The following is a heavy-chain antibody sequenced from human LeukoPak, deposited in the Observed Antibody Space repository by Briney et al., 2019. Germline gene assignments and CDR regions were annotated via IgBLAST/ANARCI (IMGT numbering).Heavy chain of an antibody. CDR3: ARVKTYGRYFDF. CDR1: GFIFSNYW. J-gene: IGHJ4*02. V-gene: IGHV3-7*03. D-gene: IGHD3-10*01. Sequence: TGGSLRLSCAASGFIFSNYWMSWVRQAPGKGPEWVANMKQDGSEKFYMDSVKGRFTISRDNANNSLYLQMNSPRAEDTAVYYCARVKTYGRYFDFWGQGTLVTVSS. CDR2: MKQDGSEK.